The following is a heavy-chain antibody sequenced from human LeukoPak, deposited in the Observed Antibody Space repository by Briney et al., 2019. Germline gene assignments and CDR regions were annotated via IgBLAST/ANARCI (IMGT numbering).Heavy chain of an antibody. Sequence: PGRSLRLSCTASGFTFRNYGMHWVRQAPGKGLEWVAVISSDGRIDYYMDSVKGRFSISRDNSKNTLHLQLNSLRPEDTAVYYCARDRGSGTYYSYWGQGTLVTVSS. CDR2: ISSDGRID. V-gene: IGHV3-30*03. CDR1: GFTFRNYG. CDR3: ARDRGSGTYYSY. D-gene: IGHD3-10*01. J-gene: IGHJ4*02.